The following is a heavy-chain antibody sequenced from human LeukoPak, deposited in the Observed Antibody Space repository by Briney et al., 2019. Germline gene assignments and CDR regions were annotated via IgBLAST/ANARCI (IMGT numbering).Heavy chain of an antibody. CDR3: ARWFYCSGGSCYGSAVYWFDP. D-gene: IGHD2-15*01. CDR2: ISAYNGNT. J-gene: IGHJ5*02. Sequence: GASVKVSCKASGYTFTSYGISWVRQAPGQGLEWMGWISAYNGNTNYAQKPQGRVTMTTDTSTSTAYMELRSLRSDDTAVYYCARWFYCSGGSCYGSAVYWFDPWGQGTLVTVSS. V-gene: IGHV1-18*01. CDR1: GYTFTSYG.